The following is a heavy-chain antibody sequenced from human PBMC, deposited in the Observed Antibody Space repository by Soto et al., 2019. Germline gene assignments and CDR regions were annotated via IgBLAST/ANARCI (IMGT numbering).Heavy chain of an antibody. V-gene: IGHV3-23*01. D-gene: IGHD3-22*01. CDR1: GFTFSSYA. CDR2: ISGSGGST. J-gene: IGHJ1*01. CDR3: AKDPWMYYYDSSGAAGYFQH. Sequence: EVQLLESGGGLVQPGGSLRLSCAASGFTFSSYAMSWVRQAPGKGLEWVSAISGSGGSTYYADSVKGRFTISRDNSKNTLYLQMNSLRAEDTAVYYCAKDPWMYYYDSSGAAGYFQHWGQGTLVTVSS.